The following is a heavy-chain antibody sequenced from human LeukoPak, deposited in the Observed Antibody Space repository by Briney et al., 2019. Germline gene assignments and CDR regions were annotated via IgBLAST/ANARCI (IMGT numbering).Heavy chain of an antibody. CDR2: ISSSSRSI. CDR1: GFTFSSYT. CDR3: ARTHGTLTGTCFDY. D-gene: IGHD1-20*01. Sequence: PVGSLRLSCAASGFTFSSYTMNWVRQAPGKGLEWVSSISSSSRSIFYADSVRGRFTTSRDNAKNSLFLQMNSLRAEDTAVYYCARTHGTLTGTCFDYWGQGTLVTVPS. J-gene: IGHJ4*02. V-gene: IGHV3-21*01.